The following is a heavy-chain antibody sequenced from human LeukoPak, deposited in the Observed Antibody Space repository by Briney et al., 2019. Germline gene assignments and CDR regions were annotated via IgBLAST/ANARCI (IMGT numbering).Heavy chain of an antibody. Sequence: SETLSLTCIVSGGSISDDYWSWVRQPPGKGLEWIGYMYYTGNTNYNPSLKSRVTISVDTSKNQFSLKLRSVTAADTAVYYCARMRRGWLQKDSWGQGTLVTVSS. CDR2: MYYTGNT. J-gene: IGHJ4*02. CDR3: ARMRRGWLQKDS. CDR1: GGSISDDY. D-gene: IGHD3-22*01. V-gene: IGHV4-59*01.